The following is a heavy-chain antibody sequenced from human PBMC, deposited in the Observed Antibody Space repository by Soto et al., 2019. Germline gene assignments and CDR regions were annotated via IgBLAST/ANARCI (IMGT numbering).Heavy chain of an antibody. D-gene: IGHD3-22*01. CDR3: ARDGYYYDSSGYYLYYFDY. CDR1: GGSISSSN. Sequence: VQLQESGPGLVKPSGTLSLTCAVSGGSISSSNWWSWVRQAPGKGLEWVSSISSSSSYIYYADSVKGRFTISRDNAKNSLYLQMNSLRAEDTAVYYCARDGYYYDSSGYYLYYFDYWGQGTLVTVSS. V-gene: IGHV3-21*01. J-gene: IGHJ4*02. CDR2: ISSSSSYI.